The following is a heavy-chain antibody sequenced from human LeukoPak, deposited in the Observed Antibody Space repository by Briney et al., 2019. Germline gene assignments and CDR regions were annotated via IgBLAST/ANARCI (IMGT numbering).Heavy chain of an antibody. CDR3: ATQKNTARPGYYFEY. Sequence: SETLSLTCTVSGGSISSGSYYWSWIRQPAGKGLEWIGRIYTSGSSNYNPSLKSRVTISVDTSKNQFSLRLSSVTAADTAVYYCATQKNTARPGYYFEYWGQGTLVTVSS. CDR2: IYTSGSS. D-gene: IGHD6-6*01. V-gene: IGHV4-61*02. CDR1: GGSISSGSYY. J-gene: IGHJ4*02.